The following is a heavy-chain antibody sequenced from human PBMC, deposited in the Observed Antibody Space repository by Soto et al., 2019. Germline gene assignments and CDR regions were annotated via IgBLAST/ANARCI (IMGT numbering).Heavy chain of an antibody. CDR1: GFTFCTYW. V-gene: IGHV3-74*01. CDR3: VRDANCINTRCYGNWLDP. D-gene: IGHD2-2*01. CDR2: INSDGSHT. Sequence: GGSLRLSCAASGFTFCTYWMHWIRQVPGKGLEWVSRINSDGSHTYYADSVKGRFTISRDNAKNTLHLEMNSLRAEDTAAYYCVRDANCINTRCYGNWLDPWGQGTLVTFSS. J-gene: IGHJ5*02.